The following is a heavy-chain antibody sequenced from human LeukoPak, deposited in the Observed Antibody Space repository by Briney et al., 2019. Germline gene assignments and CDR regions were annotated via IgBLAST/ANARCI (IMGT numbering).Heavy chain of an antibody. Sequence: GGPLRLSCAASGFTFSSYSMNWVRQAPGKGLEWVSSISSSSSYIYYADSVKGRFTISRDNAKNSLYLQMNSLRAEDTAVYYCARDQATTYYDYVWGSYRSPDFDYWGQGTLVTVSS. CDR3: ARDQATTYYDYVWGSYRSPDFDY. J-gene: IGHJ4*02. CDR1: GFTFSSYS. V-gene: IGHV3-21*01. D-gene: IGHD3-16*02. CDR2: ISSSSSYI.